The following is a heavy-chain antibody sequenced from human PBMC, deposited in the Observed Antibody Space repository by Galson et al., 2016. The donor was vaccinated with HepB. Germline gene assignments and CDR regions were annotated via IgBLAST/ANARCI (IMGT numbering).Heavy chain of an antibody. CDR2: ISGSYYT. CDR1: GFPFSSYS. V-gene: IGHV3-21*01. Sequence: SLRLSCAASGFPFSSYSMNWVRQAPGKGLDWVSSISGSYYTNYADSVKGRFTISRDNAKNSVYLQINSLRAEDTAVYYCGSDTHVVSRGVIFYMDVWGKGTTVTV. J-gene: IGHJ6*03. D-gene: IGHD3-10*01. CDR3: GSDTHVVSRGVIFYMDV.